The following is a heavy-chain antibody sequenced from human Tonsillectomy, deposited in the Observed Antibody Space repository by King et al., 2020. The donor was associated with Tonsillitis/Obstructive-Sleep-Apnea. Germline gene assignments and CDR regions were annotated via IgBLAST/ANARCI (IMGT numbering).Heavy chain of an antibody. Sequence: QLVQSGAEVKKPGESLKISCKGSGYSFTGYWIGWVRQMPGKGLEWMGIIYSGDSYTRYSPSFQGQVTISADKSISTAYLQWSSLKASDTAMYYCASGELDCSSTSCYTVIFDYWHQGTLVIVS. J-gene: IGHJ4*02. CDR1: GYSFTGYW. V-gene: IGHV5-51*01. CDR2: IYSGDSYT. D-gene: IGHD2-2*02. CDR3: ASGELDCSSTSCYTVIFDY.